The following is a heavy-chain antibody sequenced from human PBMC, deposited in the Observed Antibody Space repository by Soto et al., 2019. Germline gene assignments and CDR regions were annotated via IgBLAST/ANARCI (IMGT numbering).Heavy chain of an antibody. J-gene: IGHJ4*02. Sequence: QVQLVQSGAKVKKPGASVKVSCKASGYTFTSYAISWVRQAPGQGLEWMGWISAYNGNTNYAQKFQGRVTMTTDTSTSTAYVALRSLRSDDTAVYYCARDAPPADYWGQGTLVTVSS. CDR1: GYTFTSYA. CDR3: ARDAPPADY. CDR2: ISAYNGNT. V-gene: IGHV1-18*01.